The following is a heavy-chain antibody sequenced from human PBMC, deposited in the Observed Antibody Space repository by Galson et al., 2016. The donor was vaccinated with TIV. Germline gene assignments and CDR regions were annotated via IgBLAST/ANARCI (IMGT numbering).Heavy chain of an antibody. CDR2: IIPTLSLA. CDR1: GVTFSSLS. J-gene: IGHJ3*02. D-gene: IGHD5-18*01. Sequence: SVKVSCKASGVTFSSLSIIWVRQAPGQGLEWMGRIIPTLSLADYAQKFQGRVTITADRSTSTVYMELSSLRSDDAAVYYCAREVAHVDSVIFNADAFDIWGQGTMVTVSS. V-gene: IGHV1-69*04. CDR3: AREVAHVDSVIFNADAFDI.